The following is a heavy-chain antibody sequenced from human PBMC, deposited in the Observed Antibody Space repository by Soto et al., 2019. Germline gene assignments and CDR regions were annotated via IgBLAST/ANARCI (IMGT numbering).Heavy chain of an antibody. V-gene: IGHV1-18*04. Sequence: ASVKVSCKASGYTFTNYGISWVRQAPGQGLEWMGWISAYNGNTNYAQKLQGRVTMTTDTSTSTAYMELRSLRSDDTAVYYCARDKYYYDSSGYPADYWGQGTLVTVSS. CDR1: GYTFTNYG. CDR2: ISAYNGNT. CDR3: ARDKYYYDSSGYPADY. J-gene: IGHJ4*02. D-gene: IGHD3-22*01.